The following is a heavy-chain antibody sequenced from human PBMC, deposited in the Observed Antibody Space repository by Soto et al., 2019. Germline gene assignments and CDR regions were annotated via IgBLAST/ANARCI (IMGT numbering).Heavy chain of an antibody. J-gene: IGHJ4*02. CDR1: GYSFTGLD. D-gene: IGHD1-26*01. CDR2: IQPSSGRT. Sequence: ASVKVSCKASGYSFTGLDINWVRQATGQGLEWMGWIQPSSGRTGYAQKFQGRVTMTRDTCINTAYMELSSLTSDDTACYYCARGVTAGVDYWGQGTLVTVSS. CDR3: ARGVTAGVDY. V-gene: IGHV1-8*01.